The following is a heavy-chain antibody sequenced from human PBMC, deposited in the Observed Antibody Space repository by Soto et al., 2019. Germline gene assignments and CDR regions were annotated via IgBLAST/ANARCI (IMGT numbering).Heavy chain of an antibody. V-gene: IGHV4-59*13. CDR1: GDSITSYY. D-gene: IGHD2-2*03. CDR2: IYYSGST. Sequence: SETLSLTCTVSGDSITSYYWSWIRQPPGKALEWIGYIYYSGSTDNNPSLKSRVTISLDPAKKQFSPKLKSVTAADTAVYYCARDLGIGSGPFDAWGQGTMVTVSS. CDR3: ARDLGIGSGPFDA. J-gene: IGHJ3*01.